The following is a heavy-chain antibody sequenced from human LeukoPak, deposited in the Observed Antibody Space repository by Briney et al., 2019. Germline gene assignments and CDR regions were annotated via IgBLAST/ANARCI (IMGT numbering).Heavy chain of an antibody. CDR1: GGSISSYY. CDR3: ARGGSYYDY. J-gene: IGHJ4*02. V-gene: IGHV4-59*01. Sequence: SETLSLTCTVSGGSISSYYWSWIRQPPGKGLEWIGYIYYSGSTNYNPSLKSRLTISVDTSKNQFSLKLSSVTAAETAVYYCARGGSYYDYWGQGTLVTVSS. CDR2: IYYSGST. D-gene: IGHD1-26*01.